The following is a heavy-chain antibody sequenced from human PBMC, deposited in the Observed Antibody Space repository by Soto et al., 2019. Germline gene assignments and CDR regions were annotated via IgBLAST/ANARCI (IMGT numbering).Heavy chain of an antibody. CDR2: MFHSGST. Sequence: SETLSLTCTVSGYFISSGYYWGWIRQPPGKGLEWIGSMFHSGSTHYNPSLKSRVTMSVDTSKNQFSLRLSSVTASDTAVYYCARGHIVVVPTVGWFDPWGQGTLVTV. V-gene: IGHV4-38-2*02. CDR1: GYFISSGYY. D-gene: IGHD2-2*01. J-gene: IGHJ5*02. CDR3: ARGHIVVVPTVGWFDP.